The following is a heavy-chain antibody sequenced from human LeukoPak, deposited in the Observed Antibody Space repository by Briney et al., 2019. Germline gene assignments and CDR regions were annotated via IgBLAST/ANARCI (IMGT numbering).Heavy chain of an antibody. Sequence: GASVKVSCKASGYTFTGYYMHWVRQAPGQGLEWMGWINPNSGGTNYAQKFQGRVTMTRDTSISTAYMELSRLRSDDTAVYYCARDPGWDVVVVAAYLGWFDPWGQGTLVTVSS. CDR2: INPNSGGT. CDR1: GYTFTGYY. D-gene: IGHD2-15*01. CDR3: ARDPGWDVVVVAAYLGWFDP. V-gene: IGHV1-2*02. J-gene: IGHJ5*02.